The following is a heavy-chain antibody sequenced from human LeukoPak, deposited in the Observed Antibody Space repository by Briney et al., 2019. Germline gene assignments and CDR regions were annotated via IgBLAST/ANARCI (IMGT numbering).Heavy chain of an antibody. Sequence: SETLSLTCAVSGGSISSSNWWSWVRQPPGKGLEWIGEIYHSGSTNYNPSLKSRVTISVDKSKNQFSLKLSSVTAADTAVYYCARENPGAMVRGVQNWFDPWGQGTLVTVSS. CDR2: IYHSGST. V-gene: IGHV4-4*02. CDR1: GGSISSSNW. D-gene: IGHD3-10*01. J-gene: IGHJ5*02. CDR3: ARENPGAMVRGVQNWFDP.